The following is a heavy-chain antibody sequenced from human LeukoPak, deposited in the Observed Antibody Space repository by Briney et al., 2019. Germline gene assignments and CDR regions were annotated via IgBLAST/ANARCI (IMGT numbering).Heavy chain of an antibody. CDR2: TYYRSKWYN. CDR1: GDSISSKNAA. J-gene: IGHJ2*01. Sequence: SPTLSLTCAISGDSISSKNAAWNWIRQSPSRGLEWLGRTYYRSKWYNEYAVSVESRITINPDTSKNQFSLQLNSVTPEDTAVYYCARAVGYFDLWGRGTLVTVSS. V-gene: IGHV6-1*01. CDR3: ARAVGYFDL.